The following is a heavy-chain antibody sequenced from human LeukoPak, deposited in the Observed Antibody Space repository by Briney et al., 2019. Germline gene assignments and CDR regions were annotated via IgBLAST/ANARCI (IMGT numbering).Heavy chain of an antibody. Sequence: GGSLRLSCAASGFTFSSYWMSWVRQAPGKGLEWVAFIRDDGSNKYYGDPVNGRFTISRDNSKNTLYLQMNSLRDEDTAVYYCAKDYRFYGSGSHMDVWGKGTTVTISS. D-gene: IGHD3-10*01. CDR3: AKDYRFYGSGSHMDV. CDR2: IRDDGSNK. CDR1: GFTFSSYW. J-gene: IGHJ6*03. V-gene: IGHV3-30*02.